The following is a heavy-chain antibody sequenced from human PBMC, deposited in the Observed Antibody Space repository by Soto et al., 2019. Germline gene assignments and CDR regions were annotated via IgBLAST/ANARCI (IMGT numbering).Heavy chain of an antibody. Sequence: EVQLLESGGGLVQPGGSLRLSCAASGFTFSNYAMSWVRQAPGKGLEWVSVIDGSGGSTYYADSVKGRFTISRDNSKNTLALQMNSLRAEDTAVYSCAKREGYGSVDYWGQGTPVTVSS. J-gene: IGHJ4*02. CDR1: GFTFSNYA. CDR2: IDGSGGST. D-gene: IGHD1-1*01. CDR3: AKREGYGSVDY. V-gene: IGHV3-23*01.